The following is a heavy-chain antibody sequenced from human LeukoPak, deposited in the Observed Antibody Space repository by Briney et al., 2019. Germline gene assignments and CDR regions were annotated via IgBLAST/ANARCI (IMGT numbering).Heavy chain of an antibody. CDR2: VYPGDSDT. Sequence: GESLKISCKGSGYTFTNYWIGWVRQMPGEGLEGMGMVYPGDSDTRYSPSFQGHVTISADKSITTAYLQWSSLKASDTAIYYCARHIGLTTKYFDYWGQGTLVTVSS. V-gene: IGHV5-51*01. CDR3: ARHIGLTTKYFDY. CDR1: GYTFTNYW. J-gene: IGHJ4*02. D-gene: IGHD4/OR15-4a*01.